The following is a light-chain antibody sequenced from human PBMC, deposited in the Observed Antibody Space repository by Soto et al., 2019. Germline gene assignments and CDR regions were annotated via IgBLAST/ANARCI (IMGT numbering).Light chain of an antibody. V-gene: IGKV3-20*01. Sequence: EIVLTQSPVTLSLSPGERAPLSCRASQSVSSYLAWYQQKPGQAPRLLIYGASSRATGIPDRFSGSGSGTDFTLTISRLEPEDFAVYYCQQYGSLSWTFGQGTKVDIK. CDR1: QSVSSY. CDR2: GAS. J-gene: IGKJ1*01. CDR3: QQYGSLSWT.